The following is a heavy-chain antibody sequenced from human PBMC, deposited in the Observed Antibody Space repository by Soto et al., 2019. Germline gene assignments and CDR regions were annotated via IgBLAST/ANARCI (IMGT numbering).Heavy chain of an antibody. D-gene: IGHD1-26*01. J-gene: IGHJ4*02. CDR2: IHYGGTT. Sequence: PSETLSLTCSVSGGSISSPTYHWGWIRQPPGKGLEWIGNIHYGGTTSYNPSLKSRVTISLDTPKNQFSLKVTSVTAADTAVYYCGRVYSGSYQPDYWGQGTLVTVSS. V-gene: IGHV4-39*01. CDR1: GGSISSPTYH. CDR3: GRVYSGSYQPDY.